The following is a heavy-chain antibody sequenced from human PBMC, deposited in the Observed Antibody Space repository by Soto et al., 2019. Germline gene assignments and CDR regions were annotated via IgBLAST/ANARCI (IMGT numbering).Heavy chain of an antibody. V-gene: IGHV3-30*03. CDR1: GFNLDSYA. CDR2: IAYDGKNI. CDR3: ARDYGAQPADRFQY. J-gene: IGHJ1*01. Sequence: VESGGGVVQPGRSLRLSCAASGFNLDSYAMNWVRQAPGKGHEWVATIAYDGKNIYYADFVRGRFTISKDNSNYTWYVRLSSLRPEDTAIYYCARDYGAQPADRFQYWGQGTLVPVSS. D-gene: IGHD2-2*01.